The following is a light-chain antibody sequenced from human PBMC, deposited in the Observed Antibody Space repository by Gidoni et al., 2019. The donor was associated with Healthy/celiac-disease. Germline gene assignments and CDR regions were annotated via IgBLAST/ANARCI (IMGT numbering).Light chain of an antibody. CDR2: GAS. V-gene: IGKV3-15*01. Sequence: VMTQPPATLSVSPGERATLSCRASQSVSSNLAWYQQKPGQAPRLLIYGASTRATGIPARFSGSGSGTEFTLTISSLQSEDFAVYYCQQYNNWLWTFGQGTKVEIK. J-gene: IGKJ1*01. CDR3: QQYNNWLWT. CDR1: QSVSSN.